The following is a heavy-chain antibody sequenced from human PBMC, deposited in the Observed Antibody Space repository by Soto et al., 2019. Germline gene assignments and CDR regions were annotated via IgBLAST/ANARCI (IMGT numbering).Heavy chain of an antibody. CDR1: GGTFSSYA. V-gene: IGHV1-69*13. CDR2: IIPIFGTA. Sequence: SVKVSCKASGGTFSSYAISWVRQAPGQGLEWMGGIIPIFGTANYAQKFQGRVTITADESTSTAYMELSSLRSEDTAVYYCARAVAFGVVISNWYFDLWGRGTLVTVSS. D-gene: IGHD3-3*01. CDR3: ARAVAFGVVISNWYFDL. J-gene: IGHJ2*01.